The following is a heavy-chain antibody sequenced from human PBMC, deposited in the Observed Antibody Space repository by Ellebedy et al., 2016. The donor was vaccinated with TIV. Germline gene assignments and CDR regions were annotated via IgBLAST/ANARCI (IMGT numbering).Heavy chain of an antibody. Sequence: SETLSLTCTVSGYSISSDYYWGWIRQPPGKGLEWIGSVYHSGTTYYNPSLKTRVTISIDSSKNQFSLKLNSVTAADTAVYYCARGGTSGTHHCDYWGQGTPVTVSS. CDR2: VYHSGTT. D-gene: IGHD3-10*01. V-gene: IGHV4-38-2*02. CDR3: ARGGTSGTHHCDY. CDR1: GYSISSDYY. J-gene: IGHJ4*02.